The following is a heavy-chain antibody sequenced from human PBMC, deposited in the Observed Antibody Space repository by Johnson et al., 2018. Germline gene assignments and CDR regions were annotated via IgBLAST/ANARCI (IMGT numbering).Heavy chain of an antibody. CDR3: ERDGQAFDS. J-gene: IGHJ3*02. Sequence: QVQLVQSGAEVKKPGSSVKVSCKASGGTFSSYALNWVRQAPGQGLEWMGGIIPLFDTTKYAKKFQGRVTFTADESSTTAYMELSGLTSEDTAIYYCERDGQAFDSWGQGTMVTVSA. CDR1: GGTFSSYA. V-gene: IGHV1-69*01. CDR2: IIPLFDTT.